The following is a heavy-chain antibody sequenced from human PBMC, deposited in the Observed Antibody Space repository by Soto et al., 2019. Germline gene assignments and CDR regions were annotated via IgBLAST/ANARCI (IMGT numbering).Heavy chain of an antibody. V-gene: IGHV2-5*02. J-gene: IGHJ4*02. CDR2: IYWDDDK. CDR3: ARANRWFGEFHFDY. Sequence: QITLKESGPTLVKPTQTLTLTCTFSGFSLSTSGVGVGWIRQPPGKALEWLALIYWDDDKRYSPSLKSRLTITKDTSKNQVVITMTNMDPVDTATYYCARANRWFGEFHFDYWGQGTLVTVSS. CDR1: GFSLSTSGVG. D-gene: IGHD3-10*01.